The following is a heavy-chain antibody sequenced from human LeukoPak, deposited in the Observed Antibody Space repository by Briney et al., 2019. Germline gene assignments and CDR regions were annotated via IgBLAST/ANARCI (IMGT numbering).Heavy chain of an antibody. CDR2: IYYSGST. CDR3: AGGPHDYGEVGAFDI. D-gene: IGHD4-17*01. J-gene: IGHJ3*02. Sequence: PSETLSLTCTVSGGSISSYYWGWIRQPPGKGLEWIGSIYYSGSTYYNPSLKSRVTISVDTSKNQFSLKLSSVTAADTAVYYCAGGPHDYGEVGAFDIWGQGTMVTVSS. CDR1: GGSISSYY. V-gene: IGHV4-39*07.